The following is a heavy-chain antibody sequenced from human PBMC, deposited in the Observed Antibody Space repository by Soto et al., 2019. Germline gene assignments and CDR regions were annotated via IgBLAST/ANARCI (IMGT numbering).Heavy chain of an antibody. J-gene: IGHJ5*02. CDR3: ARQGYSGYDENWFEP. CDR1: GGSISSSNW. Sequence: PSETLSLTCAVSGGSISSSNWWSWVRQPPGKGLEWIGEIYHSGSTNYNPSLKSRVTISVDKSKNQFSLKLSSVTAADTAVYYCARQGYSGYDENWFEPWGQGTLVTVSS. CDR2: IYHSGST. D-gene: IGHD5-12*01. V-gene: IGHV4-4*02.